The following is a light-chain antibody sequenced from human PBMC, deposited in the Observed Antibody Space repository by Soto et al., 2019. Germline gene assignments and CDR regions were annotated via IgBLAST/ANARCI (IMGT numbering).Light chain of an antibody. CDR1: QTISNW. CDR3: QQDNTYPLT. J-gene: IGKJ4*01. Sequence: DIQMTQSPSTLSASVGDRVTITCRASQTISNWLAWYQQKPGKAPNLLIYKASSLESGVPSRFSGSGSGTEFTLTISSLQTDDFATYYCQQDNTYPLTFGGGTKVEIK. V-gene: IGKV1-5*03. CDR2: KAS.